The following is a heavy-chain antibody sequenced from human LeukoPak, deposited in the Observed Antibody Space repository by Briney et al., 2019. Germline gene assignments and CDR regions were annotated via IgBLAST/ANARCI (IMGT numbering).Heavy chain of an antibody. CDR3: AKDKGYCSGGSCYYGMDV. Sequence: GGSLRLPSAASGFTFSSYGMHWVRQAPGKGLEWVAVISYDGSNKYYADSVKGRFTISRDNSKNTLYLQMNSLRAEDTAVYYCAKDKGYCSGGSCYYGMDVWGQGTTVTVSS. J-gene: IGHJ6*02. CDR1: GFTFSSYG. CDR2: ISYDGSNK. D-gene: IGHD2-15*01. V-gene: IGHV3-30*18.